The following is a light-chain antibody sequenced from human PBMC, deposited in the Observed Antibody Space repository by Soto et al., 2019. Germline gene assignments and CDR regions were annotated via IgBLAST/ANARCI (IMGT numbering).Light chain of an antibody. Sequence: DNQLTQSPSFLSASVGDGITISCRASQGISSYLAWYQQKPGKAPKLLIHTASTLQSGVPSRFSGSGAGAEFTLTISSLQPEDFATYYCQQRHSYPITFGQGTRLEIK. V-gene: IGKV1-9*01. CDR2: TAS. CDR1: QGISSY. J-gene: IGKJ5*01. CDR3: QQRHSYPIT.